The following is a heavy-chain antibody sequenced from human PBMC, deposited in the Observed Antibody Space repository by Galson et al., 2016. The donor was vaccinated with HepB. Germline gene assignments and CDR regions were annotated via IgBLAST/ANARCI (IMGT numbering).Heavy chain of an antibody. CDR3: ARDPQLTSSWYFDL. CDR1: GVTLSSYA. CDR2: IGGNGAST. D-gene: IGHD1-1*01. Sequence: SLRLSCAASGVTLSSYAMSWVRQAPGKGLEWVSGIGGNGASTNYADSVKGRFTISRANSKNSLYLQLNSLRAEDTAIYYCARDPQLTSSWYFDLWGRGTLVTVSS. J-gene: IGHJ2*01. V-gene: IGHV3-23*01.